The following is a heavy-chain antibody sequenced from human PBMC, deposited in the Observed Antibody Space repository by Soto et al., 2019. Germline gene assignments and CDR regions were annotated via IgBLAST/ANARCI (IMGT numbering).Heavy chain of an antibody. J-gene: IGHJ4*02. CDR3: ARRTIVGGIKSFYFDY. D-gene: IGHD1-26*01. V-gene: IGHV4-39*01. Sequence: SETLSLTCTVSGGSISSSTHYWGWIRQPPGKGLEWIGSIYYSGSTHYNPSLQSRVSISVDSSKNQFSLKVSSVTAADTAVYYCARRTIVGGIKSFYFDYWGQGTPVTV. CDR1: GGSISSSTHY. CDR2: IYYSGST.